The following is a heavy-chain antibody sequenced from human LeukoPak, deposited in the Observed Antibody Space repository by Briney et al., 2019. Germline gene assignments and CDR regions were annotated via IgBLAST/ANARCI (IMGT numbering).Heavy chain of an antibody. CDR3: ARGTRLTRYSGYA. J-gene: IGHJ5*02. CDR2: ISSSGSTI. Sequence: SGGSLRLSCAASGFTFDDYGMSWVRQAPGKGLEWVSYISSSGSTIYYADSVKGRFTISRDNAKNSLYLQMNSLRAEDTAVYYCARGTRLTRYSGYAWGQGTLVTVSS. V-gene: IGHV3-11*01. D-gene: IGHD5-12*01. CDR1: GFTFDDYG.